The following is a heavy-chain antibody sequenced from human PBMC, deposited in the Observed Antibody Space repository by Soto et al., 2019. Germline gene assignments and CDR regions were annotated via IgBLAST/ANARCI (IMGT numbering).Heavy chain of an antibody. CDR3: ARDALWFGELFHLPHWYFDL. CDR1: GGSISSGGYY. Sequence: QVQLQESGPGLVKPSQTLSLTCTVSGGSISSGGYYWSWIRQHPGKGLEWIGYIYYSGSTYYNQSLEGRVTISVDSHNSRSAVKLRSVPAHDTAVYYCARDALWFGELFHLPHWYFDLWGRGTLVTVS. CDR2: IYYSGST. D-gene: IGHD3-10*01. J-gene: IGHJ2*01. V-gene: IGHV4-31*03.